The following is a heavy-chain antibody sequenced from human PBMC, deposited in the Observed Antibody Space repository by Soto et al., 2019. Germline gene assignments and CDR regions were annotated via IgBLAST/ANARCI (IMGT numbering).Heavy chain of an antibody. Sequence: SETLSLTCAVYVGSFSNYYWSWIRQPPGKGLEWIGEINDSGSTNCNPSLKSRVTISVDTSKNQFSLKMSSVTAADTAVYYCARAFCTTTSCSSFDYWGHGTLVT. CDR1: VGSFSNYY. CDR3: ARAFCTTTSCSSFDY. V-gene: IGHV4-34*01. D-gene: IGHD2-2*01. CDR2: INDSGST. J-gene: IGHJ4*01.